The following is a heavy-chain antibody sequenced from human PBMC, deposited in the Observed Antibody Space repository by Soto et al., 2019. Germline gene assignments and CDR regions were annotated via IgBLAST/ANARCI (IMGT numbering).Heavy chain of an antibody. J-gene: IGHJ4*02. D-gene: IGHD1-20*01. CDR2: ISSSSSYT. Sequence: GGSLRLSCSASGFTFSSYAMHWIRQAPGKGLEWVSYISSSSSYTNYADSVKGRFTISRDNAKNSLYLQMNSLRAEDTAVYYCARDPSNWNDGGNYFDYWGQGTLVTVSS. CDR1: GFTFSSYA. V-gene: IGHV3-11*05. CDR3: ARDPSNWNDGGNYFDY.